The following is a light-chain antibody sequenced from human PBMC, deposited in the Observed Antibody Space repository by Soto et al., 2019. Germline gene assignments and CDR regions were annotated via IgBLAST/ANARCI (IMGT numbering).Light chain of an antibody. CDR2: KAS. J-gene: IGKJ1*01. CDR1: QSISSW. V-gene: IGKV1-5*03. CDR3: LQHNSYPQT. Sequence: DIQMTQSPSTLSASVGDKVTITCRASQSISSWLAWYQQKPGKAPKLLIYKASTLESGVPSNFSGSGSGTEFTLTISSLQPEDFATYYCLQHNSYPQTFGQGTKVDI.